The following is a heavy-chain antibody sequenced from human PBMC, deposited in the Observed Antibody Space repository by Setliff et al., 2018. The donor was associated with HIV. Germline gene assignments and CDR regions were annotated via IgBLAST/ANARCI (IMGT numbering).Heavy chain of an antibody. CDR2: IYPGDSNT. V-gene: IGHV5-51*01. CDR1: GYSFISYW. CDR3: ATPISITSGSAFDY. Sequence: GESLTISCKGSGYSFISYWIGWVRQMPGKGLEWMGIIYPGDSNTKYSPSFQGRVTLSVDKSISTAYLQWSSLKASDTAMYYCATPISITSGSAFDYWGQGTLVTVSS. J-gene: IGHJ4*02. D-gene: IGHD2-2*01.